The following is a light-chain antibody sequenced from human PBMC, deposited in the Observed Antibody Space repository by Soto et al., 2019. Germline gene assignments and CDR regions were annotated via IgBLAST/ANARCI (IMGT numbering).Light chain of an antibody. Sequence: VLTQSPGTVSLSPGERATLSCRVSQSVTSDYLAWYQQKPGQAPRLLIYAASSRATGIPDRFSGSGSGTDFTLSISRLEPEDFAVYYCQQYGSSITWTFGQGTKVEIK. J-gene: IGKJ1*01. V-gene: IGKV3-20*01. CDR3: QQYGSSITWT. CDR2: AAS. CDR1: QSVTSDY.